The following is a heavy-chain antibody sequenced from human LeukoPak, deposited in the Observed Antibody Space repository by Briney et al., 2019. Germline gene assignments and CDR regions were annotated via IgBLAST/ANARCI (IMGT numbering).Heavy chain of an antibody. Sequence: PSETPSLTCAVYGGSFSGYYWSWIRQPAGKGLEWIGRIYTSGSTNYNPSLKSRVTMSVDTSKNQFSLKLSSVTAADTAVYYCAREGSGSYYPHNWFDPWGQGTLVTVSS. D-gene: IGHD3-10*01. CDR1: GGSFSGYY. J-gene: IGHJ5*02. CDR3: AREGSGSYYPHNWFDP. V-gene: IGHV4-4*07. CDR2: IYTSGST.